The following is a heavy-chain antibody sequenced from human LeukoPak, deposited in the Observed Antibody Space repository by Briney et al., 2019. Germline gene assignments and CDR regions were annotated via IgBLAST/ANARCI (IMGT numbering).Heavy chain of an antibody. V-gene: IGHV1-18*01. CDR3: ARDGDEIVGYCSGDSCHVDY. D-gene: IGHD2-15*01. CDR2: ISAYNGNT. Sequence: ASVKVSCKASGYTFTSYDINWVRQATGQGLEWMGWISAYNGNTNYAQKLQGRVNMTTDTSTSTAYMELRSLRSDDTAVYYCARDGDEIVGYCSGDSCHVDYWGQGTLVTVSS. J-gene: IGHJ4*02. CDR1: GYTFTSYD.